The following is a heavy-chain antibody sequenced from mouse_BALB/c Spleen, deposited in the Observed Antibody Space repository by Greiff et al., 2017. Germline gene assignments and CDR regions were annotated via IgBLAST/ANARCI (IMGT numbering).Heavy chain of an antibody. V-gene: IGHV5-4*02. Sequence: EVQLVESGGGLVKPGGSLKLSCAASGFTFSDYYMYWVRQTPEKRLEWVATISDGGSYTYYPDSVKGRFTISRDNAKNNLYLQMSSLKSEDTAMYYCARGGNYDYYAMDYWGQGTSVTVSS. CDR1: GFTFSDYY. CDR2: ISDGGSYT. D-gene: IGHD2-1*01. CDR3: ARGGNYDYYAMDY. J-gene: IGHJ4*01.